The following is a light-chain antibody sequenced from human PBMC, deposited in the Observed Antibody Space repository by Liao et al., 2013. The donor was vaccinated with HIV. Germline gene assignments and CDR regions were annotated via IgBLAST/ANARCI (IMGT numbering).Light chain of an antibody. CDR2: QDS. CDR1: KLGDKY. Sequence: SYEVTQPPSVSVSPGQTASITCSGDKLGDKYACWYQQKPGQSPVLVIYQDSKRPSGIPERFSGSNSGNTATLTISETQAMDEADYYCQAWDSSTFYVFGTGTKVTVL. J-gene: IGLJ1*01. V-gene: IGLV3-1*01. CDR3: QAWDSSTFYV.